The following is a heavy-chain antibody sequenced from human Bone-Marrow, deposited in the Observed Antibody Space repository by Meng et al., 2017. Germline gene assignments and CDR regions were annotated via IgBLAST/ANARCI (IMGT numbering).Heavy chain of an antibody. CDR2: ISPDGRTT. V-gene: IGHV3-74*01. D-gene: IGHD1-14*01. J-gene: IGHJ4*02. CDR1: GFTLSRYW. Sequence: EEQLVESGGGLVQPGGSLRLSCVASGFTLSRYWMHWVRQAPGKGLEWISRISPDGRTTNYAGSVKGRFTISRDNAKNSLYLQMNSLRAEDTAVYYCARNHADFWGQGILVTVSS. CDR3: ARNHADF.